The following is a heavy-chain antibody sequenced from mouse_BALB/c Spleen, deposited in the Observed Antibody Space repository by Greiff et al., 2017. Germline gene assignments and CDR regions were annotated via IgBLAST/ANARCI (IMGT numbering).Heavy chain of an antibody. CDR2: IDTSDSYT. CDR3: ARREDYGLFAY. Sequence: QVQLQQPGAELVMPGASVKMSCKASGYTFPDYWMHWVKQRPGQGLEWIGAIDTSDSYTSYNQKFKGKATLTVDESSSTAYMQLSSLTSEDSAVYYCARREDYGLFAYWGQGTLVTVSA. CDR1: GYTFPDYW. V-gene: IGHV1-69*01. D-gene: IGHD1-1*01. J-gene: IGHJ3*01.